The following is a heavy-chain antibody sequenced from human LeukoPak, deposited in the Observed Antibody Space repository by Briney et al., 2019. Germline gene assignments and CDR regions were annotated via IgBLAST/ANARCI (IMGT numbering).Heavy chain of an antibody. CDR3: ARRSGGTSGLDY. J-gene: IGHJ4*02. CDR2: IWTDGSKK. CDR1: GFVFNNYG. V-gene: IGHV3-33*01. Sequence: GGSLRLSCAASGFVFNNYGMHWVRQAPGKGLEWVAVIWTDGSKKSYADSVKGRFTFTRDNSKNMLYLQMDSLRADDTAVCYCARRSGGTSGLDYWGQGILVTVSS. D-gene: IGHD2-8*02.